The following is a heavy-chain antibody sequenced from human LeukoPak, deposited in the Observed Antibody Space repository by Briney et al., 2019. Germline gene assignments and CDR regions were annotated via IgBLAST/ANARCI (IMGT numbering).Heavy chain of an antibody. J-gene: IGHJ4*02. D-gene: IGHD5-18*01. CDR3: ARGGLWLREPFDY. CDR2: IYYSGST. V-gene: IGHV4-39*07. CDR1: GGSISSSSYY. Sequence: SETLSLTCTVSGGSISSSSYYWGWIRQPPGKGLEWIGSIYYSGSTYYNPSLKSRVTISVDTSKNQFSLKLNSVTAADTAVYYCARGGLWLREPFDYWGQGTLVTVSS.